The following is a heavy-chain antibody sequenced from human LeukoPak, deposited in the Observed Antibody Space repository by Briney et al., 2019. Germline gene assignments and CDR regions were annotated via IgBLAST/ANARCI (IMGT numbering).Heavy chain of an antibody. J-gene: IGHJ4*02. CDR2: ISGSGGST. D-gene: IGHD3-10*01. V-gene: IGHV3-23*01. CDR1: GFTFSSYA. CDR3: ARDCSHRGLLWFGELYGIDY. Sequence: GGSLRLSCAASGFTFSSYAMSWVRQAPGKGLEWVSAISGSGGSTYYADSVKGRFTISRDNSKNTLYLQMNGLRAEDTAVYYCARDCSHRGLLWFGELYGIDYWGQGTLVTVSS.